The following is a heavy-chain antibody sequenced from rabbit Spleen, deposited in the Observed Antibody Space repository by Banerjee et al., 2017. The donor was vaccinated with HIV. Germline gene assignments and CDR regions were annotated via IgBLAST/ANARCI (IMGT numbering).Heavy chain of an antibody. Sequence: VESGGDLVKPGASLTLTCTASGVSFSNSSYMCWVRQAPGKGLEWIACIDTGSSGFTYFATWAKGRFTCSKTSSTTVTPQMTRLTAADTATYFCARIPHIDGYPEYFHLWGPGTLVTVS. CDR2: IDTGSSGFT. CDR1: GVSFSNSSY. V-gene: IGHV1S40*01. CDR3: ARIPHIDGYPEYFHL. D-gene: IGHD6-1*01. J-gene: IGHJ4*01.